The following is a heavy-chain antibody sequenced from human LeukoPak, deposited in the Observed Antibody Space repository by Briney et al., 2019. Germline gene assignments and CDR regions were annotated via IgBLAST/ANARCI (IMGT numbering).Heavy chain of an antibody. CDR3: ATDVTGSEDR. J-gene: IGHJ5*02. Sequence: GGSLRLSCVVSGFPFGNFWMHWVRQVPGKGLVWVARMDTDRRTTDYADSVKGRFTISRDNARNTLYLQMRSLRADDTALYYCATDVTGSEDRWGQGTLVTVSS. CDR2: MDTDRRTT. D-gene: IGHD6-25*01. CDR1: GFPFGNFW. V-gene: IGHV3-74*01.